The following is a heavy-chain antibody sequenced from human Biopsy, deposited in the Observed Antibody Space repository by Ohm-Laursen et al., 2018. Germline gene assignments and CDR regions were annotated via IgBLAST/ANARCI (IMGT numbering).Heavy chain of an antibody. Sequence: VASVKVSCKASGYTFTGQYLHWVRQVPGQGLEWMGWINPHSGTTKFAQDFQGRVTMTRDMSITTAYMELRRLRSDDTAVYYCAKGQDLRGGAEYFQHWGQGALVTVSS. CDR2: INPHSGTT. CDR3: AKGQDLRGGAEYFQH. CDR1: GYTFTGQY. V-gene: IGHV1-2*02. J-gene: IGHJ1*01. D-gene: IGHD2-15*01.